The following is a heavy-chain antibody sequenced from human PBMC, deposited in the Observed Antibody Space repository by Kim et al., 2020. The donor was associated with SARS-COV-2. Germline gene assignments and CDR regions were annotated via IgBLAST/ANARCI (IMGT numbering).Heavy chain of an antibody. CDR1: GNTFSSFA. J-gene: IGHJ3*01. D-gene: IGHD2-2*03. Sequence: SVKVSCKASGNTFSSFAISWVRQAPGQGLEWMGGIIPIFSKVNYAQKFQGRVTIIADESTSTAYMELNSLRSEDTAVYYCARGMDIVVLPSDNDPFDVWGQGTMVTVSS. CDR3: ARGMDIVVLPSDNDPFDV. CDR2: IIPIFSKV. V-gene: IGHV1-69*13.